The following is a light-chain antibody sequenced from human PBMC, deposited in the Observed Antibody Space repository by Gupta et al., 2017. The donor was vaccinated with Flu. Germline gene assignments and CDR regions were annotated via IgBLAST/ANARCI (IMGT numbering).Light chain of an antibody. V-gene: IGLV1-51*01. CDR3: GTWDNSLSAYV. CDR1: SSNSGNNH. Sequence: QSVLTQPPSVSAAPGQKVSLSCSGSSSNSGNNHVSWYQQLPGTVPTLLIHDKTERPSWIPDRFSGSQSGTSATLGITGLQTGDEADYYCGTWDNSLSAYVFGPGTKVTVL. J-gene: IGLJ1*01. CDR2: DKT.